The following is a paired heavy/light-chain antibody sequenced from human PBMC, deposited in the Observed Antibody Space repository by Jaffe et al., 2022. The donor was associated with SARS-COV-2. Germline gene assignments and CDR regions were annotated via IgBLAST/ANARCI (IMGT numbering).Light chain of an antibody. J-gene: IGLJ3*02. CDR2: DVR. CDR3: CSYAGTYTWV. Sequence: QSALTQPRSVSGSPGQSVTFSCTGTSSDVGGYNYVSWYQQHPGKAPKLMIYDVRKRPSGVPDRFSGSKSGNTASLTISGLQAEDEADYFCCSYAGTYTWVFGGGTKLTVL. V-gene: IGLV2-11*01. CDR1: SSDVGGYNY.
Heavy chain of an antibody. CDR3: AKAFYSSGWYFEY. J-gene: IGHJ4*02. CDR2: VSHDGSNK. V-gene: IGHV3-30*18. CDR1: GFTFSSYG. Sequence: QVQLVESGGGVVQPGRSLRLSCAASGFTFSSYGMHWVRQAPGKGLEWVAVVSHDGSNKYYADSVKGRFTISRDNSENTLYLQMNSLRAEDTAVYYCAKAFYSSGWYFEYWGQGTLVTVSS. D-gene: IGHD6-19*01.